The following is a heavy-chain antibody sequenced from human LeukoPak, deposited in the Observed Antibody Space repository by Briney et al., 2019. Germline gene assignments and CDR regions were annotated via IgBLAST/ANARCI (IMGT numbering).Heavy chain of an antibody. CDR1: GGSFSGYY. V-gene: IGHV4-34*01. Sequence: PSETLSLTCAVYGGSFSGYYWSWIRQPPGKGLEWIGEINHSGSTNYNPSLKSRVTISVDTSKNQFSLKLSSVTAADTAVYYCARHRGIQLWSGYYFDYWGQGTLVTVSS. D-gene: IGHD5-18*01. CDR2: INHSGST. J-gene: IGHJ4*02. CDR3: ARHRGIQLWSGYYFDY.